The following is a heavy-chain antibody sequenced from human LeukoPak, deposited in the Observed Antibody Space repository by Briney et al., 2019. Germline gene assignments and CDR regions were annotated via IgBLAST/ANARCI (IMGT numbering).Heavy chain of an antibody. CDR3: ARGRVQLWPRAYYYGMDV. Sequence: GGSLRLSCAASGFTFSSYDMHWVRQATGKGLEWVSAIGTAGDTYYPGSVKGRITISRENAKNSLYLQMNSLRAGDTAVYYCARGRVQLWPRAYYYGMDVWGQGTTVTVSS. CDR1: GFTFSSYD. J-gene: IGHJ6*02. V-gene: IGHV3-13*01. CDR2: IGTAGDT. D-gene: IGHD5-18*01.